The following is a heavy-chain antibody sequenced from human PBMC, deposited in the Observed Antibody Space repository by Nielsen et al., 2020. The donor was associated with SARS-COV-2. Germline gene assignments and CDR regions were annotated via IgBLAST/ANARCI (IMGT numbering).Heavy chain of an antibody. CDR3: ARDLYSTVLFGY. J-gene: IGHJ4*02. Sequence: GESLKISCAASGFTFSDYYMSWIRQAPGKGLEWVSYISSSGSTIYYADSVKGRFTISRDNAKNSLYLQMNSLRAEDTAVYYCARDLYSTVLFGYWGQGTLGTVSS. D-gene: IGHD6-13*01. V-gene: IGHV3-11*01. CDR2: ISSSGSTI. CDR1: GFTFSDYY.